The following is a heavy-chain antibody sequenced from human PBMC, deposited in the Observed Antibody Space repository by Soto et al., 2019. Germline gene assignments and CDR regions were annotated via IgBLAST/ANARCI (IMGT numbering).Heavy chain of an antibody. CDR3: GRRGELLQVCAFDI. D-gene: IGHD1-26*01. Sequence: QVQLVESGGGVVQPGRSLRLSCAASGFTFSSYGMHWVRQAPGKGLEWEAVIWYDGSNKYYADSVKGRFTISRDNSKNTLYLEVTSLRAEATAGYYCGRRGELLQVCAFDIWGKGTMVTVSS. V-gene: IGHV3-33*01. CDR2: IWYDGSNK. J-gene: IGHJ3*02. CDR1: GFTFSSYG.